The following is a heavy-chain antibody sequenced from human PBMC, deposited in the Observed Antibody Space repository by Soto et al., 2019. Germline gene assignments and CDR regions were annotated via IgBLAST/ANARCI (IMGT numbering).Heavy chain of an antibody. CDR1: GGTFSSYA. J-gene: IGHJ4*02. Sequence: QVQLVQSGAEVKKPGSSVKVSCKASGGTFSSYAISWVRQAPGQGLEWMGGIIPIFGTANYAQKFQGRVTITADESTSTAYMELSSLRSEDTAVYYCARDRDYYDSSGYFLYFDYWGQGTLVTVSS. V-gene: IGHV1-69*01. CDR2: IIPIFGTA. D-gene: IGHD3-22*01. CDR3: ARDRDYYDSSGYFLYFDY.